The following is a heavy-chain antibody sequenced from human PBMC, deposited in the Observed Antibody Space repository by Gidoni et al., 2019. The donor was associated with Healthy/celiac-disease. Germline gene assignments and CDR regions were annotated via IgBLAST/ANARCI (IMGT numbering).Heavy chain of an antibody. D-gene: IGHD6-13*01. V-gene: IGHV2-5*02. CDR2: IYWDDDK. J-gene: IGHJ4*02. CDR1: GFSLSPRGVG. Sequence: QITLKESGPTLVKPTQTLTLTCTFSGFSLSPRGVGVGWIRQPPGKALEWLALIYWDDDKRYSPSLKSRRTITKDTSKNQVVLTMTNMDPVDTATYYCEQWKSGSWPPPPVAVDYWGQGTLVTVSS. CDR3: EQWKSGSWPPPPVAVDY.